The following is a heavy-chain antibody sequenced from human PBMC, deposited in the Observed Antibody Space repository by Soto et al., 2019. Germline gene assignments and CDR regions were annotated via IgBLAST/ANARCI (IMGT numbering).Heavy chain of an antibody. CDR3: ARVGPWVPYYYDSSPYTFENWFDP. Sequence: SETLSLTCTVSGDSVSSESYYWTWIRQPPGKGLEWIGYIYSSGSTKYNPSLKSRVTISLDTSNNQFSLELTSVTAADTAIYYCARVGPWVPYYYDSSPYTFENWFDPWGQGTLVTVSS. V-gene: IGHV4-61*01. CDR2: IYSSGST. D-gene: IGHD3-22*01. J-gene: IGHJ5*02. CDR1: GDSVSSESYY.